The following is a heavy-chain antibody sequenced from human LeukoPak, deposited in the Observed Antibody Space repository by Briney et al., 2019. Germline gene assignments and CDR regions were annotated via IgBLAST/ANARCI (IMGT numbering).Heavy chain of an antibody. J-gene: IGHJ6*02. V-gene: IGHV3-33*01. Sequence: GGSLRLSCAASGFTFSSYGMHWVRQAPGKGLEWVAVIWYDGSNKYYADSVKGRFTISRDNSKNTLYLQMNSLRAEDTAVYYCARVLKGYCSGGSCYSYYYYGMDVWGQGTTVTVSS. D-gene: IGHD2-15*01. CDR2: IWYDGSNK. CDR1: GFTFSSYG. CDR3: ARVLKGYCSGGSCYSYYYYGMDV.